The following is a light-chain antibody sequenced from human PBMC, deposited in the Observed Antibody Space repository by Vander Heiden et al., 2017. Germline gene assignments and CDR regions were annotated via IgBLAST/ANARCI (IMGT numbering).Light chain of an antibody. CDR3: SSYAGRYSWV. Sequence: QSALTQPPSASASPGQSITISCPGTSSDVGAYNYVSWYQQHPGKAPKLVIYEVNKRPSGVPHRFSGSKSGNAASLTVSGLQAEDEADFYCSSYAGRYSWVFGGGTKLTVL. J-gene: IGLJ3*02. CDR1: SSDVGAYNY. CDR2: EVN. V-gene: IGLV2-8*01.